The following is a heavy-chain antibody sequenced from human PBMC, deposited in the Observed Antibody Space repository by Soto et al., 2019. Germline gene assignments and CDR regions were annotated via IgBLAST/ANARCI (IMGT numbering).Heavy chain of an antibody. CDR3: ARVGWYNWKPFDY. CDR2: MNPNSGNT. Sequence: QVQLVQSGAEVKTPGASVKVSCKASGYTFTSYDINWVRQATGQGLEWMGWMNPNSGNTGYAQKVQGRVTMTRNTSISTAYRELSSLRSEDTAVYYCARVGWYNWKPFDYWGQGTLVTVSS. V-gene: IGHV1-8*01. J-gene: IGHJ4*02. D-gene: IGHD1-20*01. CDR1: GYTFTSYD.